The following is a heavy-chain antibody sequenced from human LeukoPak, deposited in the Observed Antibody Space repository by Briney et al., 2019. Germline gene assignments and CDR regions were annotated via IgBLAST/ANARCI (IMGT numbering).Heavy chain of an antibody. D-gene: IGHD6-13*01. CDR3: ARDRAAAGYLFDL. J-gene: IGHJ2*01. CDR1: GCSISSGYY. Sequence: PSETLSLTCTVSGCSISSGYYWGWIRQPPGKGLEWIGSIYHSGSTYYNPSLKSRVTISVDTSKNQFSLKLSSVTAADTAVYYCARDRAAAGYLFDLWGRGTLVTVSS. V-gene: IGHV4-38-2*02. CDR2: IYHSGST.